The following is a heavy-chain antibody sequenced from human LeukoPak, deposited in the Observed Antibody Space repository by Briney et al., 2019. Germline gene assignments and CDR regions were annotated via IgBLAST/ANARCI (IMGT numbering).Heavy chain of an antibody. J-gene: IGHJ6*02. D-gene: IGHD5-18*01. Sequence: EASVTVSCKASGGTFNTYAITWVRQAPGQGLEWMGRIIPILDVADSAQRFQGRVTITADRSTSTVYMELNSLRSEDTAIYYCARFPVRGYTYGSVIHHMDVWGQGTTVIVSS. CDR1: GGTFNTYA. CDR2: IIPILDVA. CDR3: ARFPVRGYTYGSVIHHMDV. V-gene: IGHV1-69*04.